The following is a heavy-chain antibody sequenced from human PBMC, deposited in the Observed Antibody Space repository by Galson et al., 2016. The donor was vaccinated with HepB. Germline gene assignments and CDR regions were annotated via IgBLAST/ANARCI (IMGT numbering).Heavy chain of an antibody. CDR2: IYSGGRT. CDR3: ARLEYSGSYGAPY. D-gene: IGHD1-26*01. Sequence: SETLSLTCTVSGGSLSSYYWGWIRQPPGKGLGWIGTIYSGGRTYYNPSLMSRLTISVDTSKNQFSLRLSSVTAADTAVYYCARLEYSGSYGAPYWGQGTLVTVS. J-gene: IGHJ4*02. CDR1: GGSLSSYY. V-gene: IGHV4-39*01.